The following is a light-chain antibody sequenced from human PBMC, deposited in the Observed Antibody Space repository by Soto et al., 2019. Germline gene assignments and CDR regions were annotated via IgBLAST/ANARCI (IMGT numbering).Light chain of an antibody. CDR2: AAS. Sequence: DIQMTPSPSSLSASVGDRVTITCRASQSISSYLNWYQQKPGKAPKLLIYAASILQSGVPSRFSGSGSGTDFTLTISSLQPEDFATYYCQQSYSTPPITFGQGTRLEIK. V-gene: IGKV1-39*01. CDR3: QQSYSTPPIT. CDR1: QSISSY. J-gene: IGKJ5*01.